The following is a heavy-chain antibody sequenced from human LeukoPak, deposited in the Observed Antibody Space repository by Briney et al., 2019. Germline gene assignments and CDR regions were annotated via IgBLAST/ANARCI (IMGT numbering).Heavy chain of an antibody. D-gene: IGHD2-2*01. J-gene: IGHJ5*02. CDR1: GYTFTSYG. CDR3: ARRYCSSTSCYYWFDP. V-gene: IGHV1-18*01. Sequence: ASVKVSCKASGYTFTSYGISWVRQAPGQGLEGMGWISAYNGNTNYAQKLQGRVTMTTDTSTSTAYMELRSLRSDDTAVYYCARRYCSSTSCYYWFDPWGQGTLVTVSS. CDR2: ISAYNGNT.